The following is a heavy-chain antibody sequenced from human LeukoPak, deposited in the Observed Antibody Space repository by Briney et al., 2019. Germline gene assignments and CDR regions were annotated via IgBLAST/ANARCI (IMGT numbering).Heavy chain of an antibody. CDR2: IRNKANRYAT. J-gene: IGHJ5*02. V-gene: IGHV3-73*01. CDR3: TRYSSSDNWFDP. CDR1: GFTFSGPA. D-gene: IGHD6-6*01. Sequence: QPGGSLRFSCAASGFTFSGPAMHWVRQASGKGLEWVGRIRNKANRYATAYTASVKGRFTISRDDSKNTAYLQMNSLKTEDTAVYYCTRYSSSDNWFDPWGQGTLVTVSS.